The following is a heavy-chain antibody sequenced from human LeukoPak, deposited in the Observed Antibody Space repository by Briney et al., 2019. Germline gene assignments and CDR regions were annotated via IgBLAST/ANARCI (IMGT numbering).Heavy chain of an antibody. J-gene: IGHJ4*02. CDR1: GGSLSIGSNF. D-gene: IGHD2/OR15-2a*01. CDR2: IYTSGNA. Sequence: PSETLSLTCTVSGGSLSIGSNFWTWIRQPAGKGLEWIGRIYTSGNAHYNSSLQSRVTISLDTSKNQFSLKLSSVTAADTDVYYCTRGDNNWGQGTLVTVSS. CDR3: TRGDNN. V-gene: IGHV4-61*02.